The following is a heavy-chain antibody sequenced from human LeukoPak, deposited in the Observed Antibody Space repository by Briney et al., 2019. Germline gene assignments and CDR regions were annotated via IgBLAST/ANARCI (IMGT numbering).Heavy chain of an antibody. V-gene: IGHV3-15*01. J-gene: IGHJ4*02. D-gene: IGHD6-19*01. CDR3: AKDVGYSSGWTSVIDY. CDR2: IKSKTDGGTT. CDR1: GFTFSNAW. Sequence: NPGGSLRLSCAASGFTFSNAWMSWVRQAPGKGLEWVGRIKSKTDGGTTDYAAPVKGRFTISRDDSKNTAYLQMDSLKTEDTAVYYCAKDVGYSSGWTSVIDYWGQGTLVTVSS.